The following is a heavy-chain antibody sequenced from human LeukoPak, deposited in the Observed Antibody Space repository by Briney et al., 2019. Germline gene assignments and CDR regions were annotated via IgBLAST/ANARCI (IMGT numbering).Heavy chain of an antibody. CDR3: ATDASGGSADAFDI. D-gene: IGHD2-15*01. CDR1: GYTLTELS. Sequence: ASVKVSCKVSGYTLTELSMHWVRQAPGKGLEWMGGFDPEDGETIYAQKFQGRVTMTEDTSTDTAYMELSSLRSEDTAVYYCATDASGGSADAFDIWGQGTMVTVSS. V-gene: IGHV1-24*01. J-gene: IGHJ3*02. CDR2: FDPEDGET.